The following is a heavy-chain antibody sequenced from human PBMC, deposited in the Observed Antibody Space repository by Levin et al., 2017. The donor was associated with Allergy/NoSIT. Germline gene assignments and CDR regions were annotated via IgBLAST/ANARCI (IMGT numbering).Heavy chain of an antibody. D-gene: IGHD6-6*01. J-gene: IGHJ4*02. CDR1: GFTFSSYW. Sequence: GGSLRLSCAASGFTFSSYWMSWVRQAPGKGLVWVANIGPDGSEKYYVDSVKGRFTISRDNAKKSLCLQMNSLRVEDTAVYYCARRRGTSSSYFFDYWGQGNLVTVSS. CDR3: ARRRGTSSSYFFDY. V-gene: IGHV3-7*01. CDR2: IGPDGSEK.